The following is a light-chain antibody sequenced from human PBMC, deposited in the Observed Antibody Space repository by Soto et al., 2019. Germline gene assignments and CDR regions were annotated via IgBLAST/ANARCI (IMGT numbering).Light chain of an antibody. Sequence: DIQMTQFPSSLSASVGDRVTITCRASQSISDYLNWYQQKPGKPPKLLIYTASTLPSGVPSRFSGSRPGTNFTLTINSLQPEDFATYYCQQSYKTPQTFGQGTKVEIK. CDR3: QQSYKTPQT. J-gene: IGKJ1*01. CDR2: TAS. V-gene: IGKV1-39*01. CDR1: QSISDY.